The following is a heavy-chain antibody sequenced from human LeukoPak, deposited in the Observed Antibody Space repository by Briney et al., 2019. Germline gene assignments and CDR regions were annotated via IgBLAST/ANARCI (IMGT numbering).Heavy chain of an antibody. V-gene: IGHV4-59*08. D-gene: IGHD1-26*01. Sequence: PSETLSLTCSVSDDSISSYSWSWIRQPPGKGLEWIGYIYYSGNTNYNPSLKSRVTISIDTSKNQFSLKLNSVTAADTAVYYCARVGSGNFDYWGQGTLVTVSS. CDR2: IYYSGNT. CDR1: DDSISSYS. J-gene: IGHJ4*02. CDR3: ARVGSGNFDY.